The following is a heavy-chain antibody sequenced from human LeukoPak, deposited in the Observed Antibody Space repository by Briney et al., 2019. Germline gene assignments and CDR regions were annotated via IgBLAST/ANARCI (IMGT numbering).Heavy chain of an antibody. CDR2: INPDGSEK. J-gene: IGHJ3*02. Sequence: GGSLRLSCVASGITFRNYCMSWVRQAPGKGLEWVANINPDGSEKNYAHSVKGRFTISRDNAKNSVSLQMNSLTAQDTAVYYCATEPGIGYAFDIWGQGTMVTVSS. CDR3: ATEPGIGYAFDI. D-gene: IGHD3-10*01. CDR1: GITFRNYC. V-gene: IGHV3-7*01.